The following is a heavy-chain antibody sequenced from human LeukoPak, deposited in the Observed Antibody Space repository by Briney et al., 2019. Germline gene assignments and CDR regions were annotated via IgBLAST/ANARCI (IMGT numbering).Heavy chain of an antibody. J-gene: IGHJ4*02. Sequence: KAGGSLRLSCAASGFTFSSYSMNWVRQAPGKGLEWVSSISSSSSYIYYADSVKGRFTISRDNAKNSLYLRMNSLRAEDTAVYYCARGVLRYFDWSMRLCCIDYWGQGTLVTVSS. CDR3: ARGVLRYFDWSMRLCCIDY. V-gene: IGHV3-21*01. D-gene: IGHD3-9*01. CDR1: GFTFSSYS. CDR2: ISSSSSYI.